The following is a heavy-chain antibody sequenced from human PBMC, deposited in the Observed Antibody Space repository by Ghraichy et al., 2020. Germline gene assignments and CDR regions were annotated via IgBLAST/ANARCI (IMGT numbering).Heavy chain of an antibody. D-gene: IGHD1-26*01. CDR2: TTNKANKYAT. J-gene: IGHJ4*02. CDR3: ALRSTTAWAYFES. CDR1: GFTFSDRY. V-gene: IGHV3-72*01. Sequence: GGSLRLSCAGSGFTFSDRYMDWVRQAPGKGLEWVGRTTNKANKYATEYAASVKGRFTISRDDSKNSVYLQMNSLKTEDTAVYSCALRSTTAWAYFESWGQGTLVTVSS.